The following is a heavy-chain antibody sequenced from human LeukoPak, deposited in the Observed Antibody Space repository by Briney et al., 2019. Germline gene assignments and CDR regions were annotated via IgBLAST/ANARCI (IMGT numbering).Heavy chain of an antibody. CDR3: ARSPKGLGEFDP. V-gene: IGHV3-23*01. J-gene: IGHJ5*02. D-gene: IGHD3-16*01. CDR1: GFTFSSYA. Sequence: GGSLRLSCAASGFTFSSYAMSWVRQAPGKGLEWVSAISGSGGSTYYADSLKGRFTISRDDAKNSLFLQMNSLRAEDTAVYYCARSPKGLGEFDPWGQGTLVTVSS. CDR2: ISGSGGST.